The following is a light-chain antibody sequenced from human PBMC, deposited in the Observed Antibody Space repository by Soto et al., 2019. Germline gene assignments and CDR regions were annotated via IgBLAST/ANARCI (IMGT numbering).Light chain of an antibody. J-gene: IGLJ1*01. CDR1: IHYDF. CDR2: EVS. CDR3: GSYTSSTNYV. V-gene: IGLV2-14*01. Sequence: QSAVTQPASVSGSPGQSITISCTGYIHYDFVSWYQQHPCTAPKLVIYEVSKRPSGXXXXXXXXKXGHPASLTISGLQTEDQAVYYCGSYTSSTNYVFGTG.